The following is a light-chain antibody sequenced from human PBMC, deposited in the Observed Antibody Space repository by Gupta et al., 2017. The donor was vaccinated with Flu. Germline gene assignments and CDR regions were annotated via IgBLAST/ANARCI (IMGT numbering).Light chain of an antibody. J-gene: IGLJ3*02. Sequence: QSVLTQPPPVSGAPGPAVTIPCPGSSPNLGGDGDVHWYHQLPGTAPRLLIYGNNARPSGGPDRFSGSKSGPSASLAICGLRAEDEADYYCQAYDSGLSGVWVFGGGNKLTVL. CDR1: SPNLGGDGD. V-gene: IGLV1-40*01. CDR3: QAYDSGLSGVWV. CDR2: GNN.